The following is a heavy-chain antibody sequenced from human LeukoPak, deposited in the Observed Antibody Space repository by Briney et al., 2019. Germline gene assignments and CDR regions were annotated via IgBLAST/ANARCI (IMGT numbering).Heavy chain of an antibody. CDR1: GYTFTGYY. V-gene: IGHV1-2*02. D-gene: IGHD3-22*01. CDR3: ARGLHYDSSGYYR. J-gene: IGHJ4*02. Sequence: ASVKVSCXASGYTFTGYYMHWVRQAPGQGLGWMGWINPNSGGTNYAQKFQGRVTMTRDTSISTAYMELSRLRSDDTAVYYCARGLHYDSSGYYRWGQGTLVTVSS. CDR2: INPNSGGT.